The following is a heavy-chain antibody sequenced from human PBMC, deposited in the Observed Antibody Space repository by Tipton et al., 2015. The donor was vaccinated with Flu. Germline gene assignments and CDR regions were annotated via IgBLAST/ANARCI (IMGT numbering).Heavy chain of an antibody. D-gene: IGHD3-9*01. Sequence: GSLRLSCTVSGGSISSYYWSWIRQPPGKGLEWIGYIYYSGSTNYNPSLKSRVTISVDTSMNQFSLKLSSVTAADTAVYYCARANYDILTGYPWGSVGWFDPWGQGTLVTVSS. J-gene: IGHJ5*02. V-gene: IGHV4-59*01. CDR3: ARANYDILTGYPWGSVGWFDP. CDR2: IYYSGST. CDR1: GGSISSYY.